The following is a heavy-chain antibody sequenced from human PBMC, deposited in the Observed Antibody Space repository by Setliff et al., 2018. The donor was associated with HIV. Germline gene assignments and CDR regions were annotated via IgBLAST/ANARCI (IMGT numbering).Heavy chain of an antibody. CDR2: IYHHGTT. J-gene: IGHJ4*02. Sequence: SETLSLTCAVSGYSISSGYYWGWIRQPPGKGLEWIGNIYHHGTTYYYPSLKSRVIISVDTSKNQFSLKLNSVTAADTAVYYCARFYCSGGSCYSYLDYWGQGTLVTV. D-gene: IGHD2-15*01. V-gene: IGHV4-38-2*01. CDR1: GYSISSGYY. CDR3: ARFYCSGGSCYSYLDY.